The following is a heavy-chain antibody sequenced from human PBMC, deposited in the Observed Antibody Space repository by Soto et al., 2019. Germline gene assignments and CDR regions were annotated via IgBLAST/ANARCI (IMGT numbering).Heavy chain of an antibody. CDR2: ISVSRSRSGYSI. V-gene: IGHV3-48*02. J-gene: IGHJ4*02. CDR3: ATSGRSGWDFDY. D-gene: IGHD6-19*01. Sequence: GGSLRLSCATSGFVFSSYSMNWARQAPGKGLEWVSYISVSRSRSGYSIYYADSVKGRFTISRDNAKNSLYLQMNSLRDGDTAVYECATSGRSGWDFDYWGQGTLVTLSS. CDR1: GFVFSSYS.